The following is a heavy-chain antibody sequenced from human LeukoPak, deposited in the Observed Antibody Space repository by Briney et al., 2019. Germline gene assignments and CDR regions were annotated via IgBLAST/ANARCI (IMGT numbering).Heavy chain of an antibody. Sequence: SETLSLTCTVSGGSISSSSYYWGWIRQPPGKGLEWIGSIYYSGSTYYNPSLKSRVTISVDTSKNHFSLKLSSVTAAHTAVYYCASRIAVAGTAFDYWGQGTLVTVSS. V-gene: IGHV4-39*02. J-gene: IGHJ4*02. CDR1: GGSISSSSYY. CDR3: ASRIAVAGTAFDY. CDR2: IYYSGST. D-gene: IGHD6-19*01.